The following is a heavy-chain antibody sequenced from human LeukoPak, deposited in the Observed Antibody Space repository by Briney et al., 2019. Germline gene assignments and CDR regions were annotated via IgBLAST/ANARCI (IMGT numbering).Heavy chain of an antibody. CDR1: GGSFSGYY. J-gene: IGHJ4*02. CDR3: ARPKSYSGSYNY. CDR2: INNSGRT. V-gene: IGHV4-34*01. D-gene: IGHD1-26*01. Sequence: ASETLSLTCAVYGGSFSGYYWSWIRQPPGKGLEWIGEINNSGRTNYNLSLKSRVTISADPSKNQFSLKLSSVTAADTTVYYCARPKSYSGSYNYWGQGTLVTVSS.